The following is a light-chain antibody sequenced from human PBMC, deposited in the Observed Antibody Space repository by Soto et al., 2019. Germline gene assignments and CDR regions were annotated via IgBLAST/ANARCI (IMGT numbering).Light chain of an antibody. CDR3: QQYGDWPPDT. CDR1: QSVSRN. V-gene: IGKV3-15*01. Sequence: EVVLTQSAATLSVSPGDRATLSCRASQSVSRNLAWYQQKPGQAPRLLIYGASTRATGVPARFSGSGAATEFTLSISSLQSEDVAVYYCQQYGDWPPDTFGQGTKLEI. CDR2: GAS. J-gene: IGKJ2*01.